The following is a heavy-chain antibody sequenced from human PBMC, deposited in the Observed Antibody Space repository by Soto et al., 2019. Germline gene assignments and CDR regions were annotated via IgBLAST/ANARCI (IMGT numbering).Heavy chain of an antibody. CDR1: GGSVNYYY. J-gene: IGHJ6*02. CDR3: ARGSMVAATSGYYYGMDV. V-gene: IGHV4-59*02. Sequence: SETLSLTCTVSGGSVNYYYWSWIRQPPGRGLEWIGYVYYTGTANYNPSLEGRVAISVDTSKNQFSLKLSSVTAADTAVYYCARGSMVAATSGYYYGMDVWGQGTTVTVSS. CDR2: VYYTGTA. D-gene: IGHD2-15*01.